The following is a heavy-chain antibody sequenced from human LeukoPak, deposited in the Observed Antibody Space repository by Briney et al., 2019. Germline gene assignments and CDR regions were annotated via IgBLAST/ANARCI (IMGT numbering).Heavy chain of an antibody. CDR1: GGSFSGYY. D-gene: IGHD1-26*01. V-gene: IGHV4-34*01. CDR2: INHSGST. J-gene: IGHJ4*02. CDR3: ARGRVGATEYFDY. Sequence: SETLSLTCAVYGGSFSGYYWSWIRQPPGKGLEWIGEINHSGSTNYNPSLKSRVTISVDTSKNQFSLKLSSVTAAGTAVYYCARGRVGATEYFDYWGQGTLVTVSS.